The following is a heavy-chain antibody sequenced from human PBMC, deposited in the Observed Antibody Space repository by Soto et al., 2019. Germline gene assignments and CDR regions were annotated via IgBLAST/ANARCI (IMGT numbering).Heavy chain of an antibody. CDR1: GGSVSSGSYY. D-gene: IGHD3-10*01. CDR3: ARIYGSGSYFYYYGMDV. J-gene: IGHJ6*02. Sequence: LSLTCTVSGGSVSSGSYYWSWIRQPPGKGLEWIGYIYYSGSTNYNPSLKSRVTISVDTSKNQFSLKLSSVTAADTAVYYCARIYGSGSYFYYYGMDVWGQGTTVTVSS. CDR2: IYYSGST. V-gene: IGHV4-61*01.